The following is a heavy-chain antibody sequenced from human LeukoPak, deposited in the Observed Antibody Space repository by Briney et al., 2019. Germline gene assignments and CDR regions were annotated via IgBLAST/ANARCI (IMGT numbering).Heavy chain of an antibody. Sequence: GGTLRLSCAASGFTVITNDMNWVRQAPGKGLEWVSVLYSDGNTKYADSVQGRFTISRDNSKNTLYLEMNSLSPDDTAVYYCARGVEPLAANTLAYWGQGTLVTASS. D-gene: IGHD1-14*01. CDR1: GFTVITND. V-gene: IGHV3-53*01. CDR2: LYSDGNT. CDR3: ARGVEPLAANTLAY. J-gene: IGHJ4*02.